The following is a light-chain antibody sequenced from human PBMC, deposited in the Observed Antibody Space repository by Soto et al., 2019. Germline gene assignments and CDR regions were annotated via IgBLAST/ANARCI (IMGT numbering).Light chain of an antibody. CDR2: GAS. Sequence: EIVMTQSPATLSVSPGEGATLSCRASQSVTSNLAWYQQKPGQAPRLLIYGASSRATGIPARFSGSGSGTEFTLTISSLQSEDFAVYYCQHYGSSPPYTFGQGTKLKIK. CDR3: QHYGSSPPYT. V-gene: IGKV3-15*01. CDR1: QSVTSN. J-gene: IGKJ2*01.